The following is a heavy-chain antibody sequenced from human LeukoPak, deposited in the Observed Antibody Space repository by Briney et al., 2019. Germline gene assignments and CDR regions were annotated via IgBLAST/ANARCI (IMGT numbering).Heavy chain of an antibody. CDR2: ISSSSSTR. CDR3: AREYSSSSGKCMDV. V-gene: IGHV3-48*02. CDR1: GFTFSSYS. D-gene: IGHD6-6*01. Sequence: GGSLRVSCAASGFTFSSYSMNWVRQAPGNGLECVSYISSSSSTRYYADSVKGRFTISRDNAKNSLYLQMNSLRDEDTAVYYCAREYSSSSGKCMDVWGQGTTVTVSS. J-gene: IGHJ6*02.